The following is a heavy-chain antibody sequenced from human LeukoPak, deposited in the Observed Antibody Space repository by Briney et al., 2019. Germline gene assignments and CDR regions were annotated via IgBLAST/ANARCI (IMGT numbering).Heavy chain of an antibody. J-gene: IGHJ5*02. CDR3: ARTESVGSMVRGVIITVFDP. D-gene: IGHD3-10*01. CDR2: ISAYNGNT. CDR1: GYTFTSYG. V-gene: IGHV1-18*01. Sequence: HRASVKVSCKASGYTFTSYGISWVRQAPGQGLEWMGWISAYNGNTNYAQKLQGRVTMTTDTSTSTAYMELRSLRSDDTAVYYCARTESVGSMVRGVIITVFDPWGQGTLVTVSS.